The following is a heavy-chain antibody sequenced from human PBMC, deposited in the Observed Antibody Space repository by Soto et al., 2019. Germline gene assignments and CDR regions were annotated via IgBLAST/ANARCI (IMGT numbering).Heavy chain of an antibody. CDR1: GDSISKYY. CDR2: IYYSGST. Sequence: QVQLQESGPGLVKPSETLSLTCTVSGDSISKYYCSWIRQSPGKGLEWIGYIYYSGSTNYNPSLTSRVTISIDKSKNQFSLKLTSVTAADTAVYYCAKANSGYGSFDHWGQGMLVTVSS. CDR3: AKANSGYGSFDH. D-gene: IGHD5-12*01. J-gene: IGHJ4*02. V-gene: IGHV4-59*01.